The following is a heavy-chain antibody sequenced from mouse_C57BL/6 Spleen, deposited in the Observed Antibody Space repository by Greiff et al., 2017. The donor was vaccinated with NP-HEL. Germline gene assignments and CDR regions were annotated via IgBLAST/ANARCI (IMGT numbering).Heavy chain of an antibody. V-gene: IGHV1-39*01. CDR3: ARSRDYEGGKRNYFVY. Sequence: VQLQQSGPELVKPGASVKISCKASGYSFTDYNMNWVKQSNGKSLEWIGVINPNYGTTSYNQKFKGKATLTVDQYSSTAYMQLNSLTSEESAVYYCARSRDYEGGKRNYFVYWGQGTTLTVAS. J-gene: IGHJ2*01. CDR2: INPNYGTT. CDR1: GYSFTDYN. D-gene: IGHD2-4*01.